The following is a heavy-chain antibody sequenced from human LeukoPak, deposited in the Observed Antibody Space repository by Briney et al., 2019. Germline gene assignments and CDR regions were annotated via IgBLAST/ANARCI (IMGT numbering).Heavy chain of an antibody. J-gene: IGHJ4*02. CDR1: GFTFSSYT. D-gene: IGHD1-1*01. CDR3: ARALTTLTCEGY. V-gene: IGHV3-21*01. CDR2: ISGSNSYI. Sequence: GGSLRLSCAASGFTFSSYTMHWIRQAPGKGLEWVSSISGSNSYIFYADSVKGRFTVSRDNAKDSLYLQMNSLRAEDTAVCYCARALTTLTCEGYWGQGTLVTVSS.